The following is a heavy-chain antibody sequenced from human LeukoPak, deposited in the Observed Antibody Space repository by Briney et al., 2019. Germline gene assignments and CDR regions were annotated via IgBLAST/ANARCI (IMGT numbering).Heavy chain of an antibody. CDR1: GFTFSSYW. CDR3: AKDYCNGDGCDRFFDD. V-gene: IGHV3-74*01. D-gene: IGHD2-15*01. J-gene: IGHJ4*02. CDR2: VDSDGSST. Sequence: GGSLRLSCAASGFTFSSYWMHWVRQAPGKGLVWVSRVDSDGSSTTYADSVKGRFTISRDNSKNTLYLQMNSLRAEDTALYYCAKDYCNGDGCDRFFDDWGQGTLVTVSS.